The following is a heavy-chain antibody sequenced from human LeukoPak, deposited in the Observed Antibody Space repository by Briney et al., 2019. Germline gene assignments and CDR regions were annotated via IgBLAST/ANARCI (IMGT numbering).Heavy chain of an antibody. D-gene: IGHD3-9*01. CDR2: MNPNSGNT. V-gene: IGHV1-8*03. CDR3: AREYYDILTGLYYFDY. CDR1: GYTFTSYD. J-gene: IGHJ4*02. Sequence: ASVKVSCKASGYTFTSYDINWVRQATGQGLEWMGWMNPNSGNTGYAQKFQDRVTITRNTSISTAYMELNSLRSEDTAVYYCAREYYDILTGLYYFDYWGPGTLVTVSS.